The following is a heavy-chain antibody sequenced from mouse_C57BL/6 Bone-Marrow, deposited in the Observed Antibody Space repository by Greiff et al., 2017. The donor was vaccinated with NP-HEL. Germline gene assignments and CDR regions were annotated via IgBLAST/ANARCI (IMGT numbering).Heavy chain of an antibody. CDR3: ARWGYDYDGDY. J-gene: IGHJ2*01. V-gene: IGHV1-69*01. Sequence: QVHVKQPGAELVMPGASVKLSCKASGYTFTSYWMHWVKQRPGQGLEWIGEIDPSDSYTNYNQKFKGKSTLTVDKSSSTAYMQLSSLTSEDSAVYYCARWGYDYDGDYWGQGTTLTVSS. CDR2: IDPSDSYT. CDR1: GYTFTSYW. D-gene: IGHD2-4*01.